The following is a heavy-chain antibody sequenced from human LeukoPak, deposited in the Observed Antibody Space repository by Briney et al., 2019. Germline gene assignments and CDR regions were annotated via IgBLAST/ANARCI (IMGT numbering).Heavy chain of an antibody. CDR1: GFTFSSYW. Sequence: GGSLRLSCAASGFTFSSYWMSWVHQAPGKGLEWVANIKQDGSEKYYVDSVKGRFTISRDNAKNSLYLQMNSLRAEDTAVYYCARASTRYYYDSSDFDYWGQGTLVTVSS. D-gene: IGHD3-22*01. V-gene: IGHV3-7*01. CDR3: ARASTRYYYDSSDFDY. J-gene: IGHJ4*02. CDR2: IKQDGSEK.